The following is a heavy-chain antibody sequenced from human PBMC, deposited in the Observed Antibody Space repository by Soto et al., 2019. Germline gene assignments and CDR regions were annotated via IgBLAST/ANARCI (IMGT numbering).Heavy chain of an antibody. CDR3: AKEDSGFSGYMDV. D-gene: IGHD3-10*01. CDR2: ITWSSDSM. CDR1: GFTFYNHG. J-gene: IGHJ6*03. Sequence: EVQLVESGGGLVQPARSLRLSCVASGFTFYNHGMHWVRQAPGRGLEWVSGITWSSDSMGYADSVKGRFTISRDNAKNSLYLQMNSLRPEDTALYYCAKEDSGFSGYMDVWGKGTTVTVSS. V-gene: IGHV3-9*01.